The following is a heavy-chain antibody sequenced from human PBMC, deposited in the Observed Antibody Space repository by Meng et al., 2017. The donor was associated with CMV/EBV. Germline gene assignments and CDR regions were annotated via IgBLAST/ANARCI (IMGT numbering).Heavy chain of an antibody. CDR2: ISSSGSTI. D-gene: IGHD2-2*01. CDR1: GLTFSSYE. CDR3: ARDFSFCSSTSCYPTEFDY. Sequence: GESLKISCAASGLTFSSYEMNWVRQAPGKGLEWVSYISSSGSTIYYADSVKGRFTISRDNAKNSLYLQMNSLRAEDTAVYYCARDFSFCSSTSCYPTEFDYWGQGTLVTVSS. V-gene: IGHV3-48*03. J-gene: IGHJ4*02.